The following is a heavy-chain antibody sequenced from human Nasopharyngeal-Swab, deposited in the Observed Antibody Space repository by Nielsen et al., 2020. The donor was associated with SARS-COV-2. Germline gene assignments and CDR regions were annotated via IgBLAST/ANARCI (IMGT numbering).Heavy chain of an antibody. CDR2: IYYSGST. J-gene: IGHJ6*03. D-gene: IGHD3-10*01. V-gene: IGHV4-39*07. Sequence: RQMPGKGLEGIGSIYYSGSTYYNPSLKSRVTISVDTSKNQFSLKLSSVTAADTAVYYCARERGRGGIWNYYYYYMDVWGKGTTVTVSS. CDR3: ARERGRGGIWNYYYYYMDV.